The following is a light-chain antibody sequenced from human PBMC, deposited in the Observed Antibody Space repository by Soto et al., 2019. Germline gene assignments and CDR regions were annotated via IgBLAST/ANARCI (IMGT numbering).Light chain of an antibody. J-gene: IGKJ1*01. Sequence: DIPMTQSPSSLSASVGDRVTITCRASQSTSIYLSWYQQKPGKAPKLLMSAASSLQSGVPSRFSGSGSGTHFTLTISSLQPEDSATYYCQQSDTTPWTFGQGTKVEVK. CDR3: QQSDTTPWT. CDR1: QSTSIY. V-gene: IGKV1-39*01. CDR2: AAS.